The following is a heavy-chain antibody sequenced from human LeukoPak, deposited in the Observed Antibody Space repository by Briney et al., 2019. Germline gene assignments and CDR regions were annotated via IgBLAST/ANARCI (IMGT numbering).Heavy chain of an antibody. D-gene: IGHD3-22*01. Sequence: ASVMVSCTASGYTFTSCGISWVRQAPGQELEWMGWISAYNGNTNYAQKLQGRVTMTTDTSTSTAYMELRSLRSDDTAVYYCARVPPNYYDSSGCDTWGQGTLVTVSS. CDR1: GYTFTSCG. CDR3: ARVPPNYYDSSGCDT. CDR2: ISAYNGNT. V-gene: IGHV1-18*01. J-gene: IGHJ5*02.